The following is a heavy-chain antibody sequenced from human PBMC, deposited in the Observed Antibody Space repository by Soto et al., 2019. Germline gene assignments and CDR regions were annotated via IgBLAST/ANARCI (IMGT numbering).Heavy chain of an antibody. CDR1: GFSLTTSGVH. CDR2: IYWDDDK. CDR3: VHGQGDYDYYYYGMDV. J-gene: IGHJ6*02. V-gene: IGHV2-5*02. D-gene: IGHD3-16*01. Sequence: QITLKESGPTLVKPTQTLTLTCTFSGFSLTTSGVHVGWIRQPPGKALEWLALIYWDDDKRYSPSLRSRLTISRATSRNQVVLTMTNMDPVDTATYYCVHGQGDYDYYYYGMDVWGQGTTVTVSS.